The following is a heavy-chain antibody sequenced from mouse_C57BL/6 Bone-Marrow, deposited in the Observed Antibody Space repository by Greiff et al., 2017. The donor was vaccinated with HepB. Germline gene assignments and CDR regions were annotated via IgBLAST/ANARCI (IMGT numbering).Heavy chain of an antibody. J-gene: IGHJ1*03. D-gene: IGHD2-10*02. V-gene: IGHV1-82*01. Sequence: QVQLKQSGPELVKPGASVKISCKASGYAFSSSWMNWVKQRPGKGLEWIGRIYPGDGDTNYNGKFKGKATLTADKSSSTAYMQLSSLTSEDSAVYFCARDTWTSSNHEWYFDVWGTGTTVTVSS. CDR3: ARDTWTSSNHEWYFDV. CDR1: GYAFSSSW. CDR2: IYPGDGDT.